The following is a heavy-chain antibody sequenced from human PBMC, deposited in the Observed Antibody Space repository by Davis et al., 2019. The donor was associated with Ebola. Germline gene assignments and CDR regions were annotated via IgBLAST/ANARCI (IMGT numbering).Heavy chain of an antibody. D-gene: IGHD6-13*01. V-gene: IGHV3-11*01. Sequence: PAGSLRLSCAASGFTFSDYYMSWIRQAPGKGLELVSYISSSSTAIYYADSVKGRFTISRDNAKNSLYLQMNSLRAEDTAVYYCARFPIAEFDYWGQGNLVTVSS. CDR2: ISSSSTAI. CDR3: ARFPIAEFDY. CDR1: GFTFSDYY. J-gene: IGHJ4*02.